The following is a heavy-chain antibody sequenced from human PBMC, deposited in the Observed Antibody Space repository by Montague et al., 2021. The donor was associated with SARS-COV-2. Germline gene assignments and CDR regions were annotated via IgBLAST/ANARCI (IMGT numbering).Heavy chain of an antibody. J-gene: IGHJ4*02. Sequence: SLRLSCAASGFTFSSYAMSLVRQAPGKGLEWVSAISGSCGSTYYADSVKVRFTISRDNSKNTLYLQMNSLRAEDTAVYYCAKDPYYDFWSGYYFDYWGQGTLVTVSS. CDR1: GFTFSSYA. CDR2: ISGSCGST. CDR3: AKDPYYDFWSGYYFDY. D-gene: IGHD3-3*01. V-gene: IGHV3-23*01.